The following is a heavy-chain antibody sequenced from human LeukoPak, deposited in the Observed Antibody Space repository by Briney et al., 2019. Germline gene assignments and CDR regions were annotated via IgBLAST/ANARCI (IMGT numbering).Heavy chain of an antibody. CDR1: GYSFTSYW. V-gene: IGHV5-51*01. D-gene: IGHD5-18*01. Sequence: GESLKISCKGSGYSFTSYWIGWVRQMPGKGLEWMGIIYPGDSDTRYSPSFQGQVTISADKSISTAYLQWSSLKASDTAMYYCARRVYSATVVSPFYYWGQGTLVTVSS. CDR3: ARRVYSATVVSPFYY. CDR2: IYPGDSDT. J-gene: IGHJ4*02.